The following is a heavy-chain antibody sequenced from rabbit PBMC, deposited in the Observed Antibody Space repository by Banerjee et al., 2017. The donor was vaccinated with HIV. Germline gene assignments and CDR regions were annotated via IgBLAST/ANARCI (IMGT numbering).Heavy chain of an antibody. CDR1: GFTLSNYW. CDR2: INTNSGNT. V-gene: IGHV1S45*01. J-gene: IGHJ4*01. CDR3: ARRYAGYAFNL. D-gene: IGHD7-1*01. Sequence: QEQLVESGGGLVQPEGSLTLTCKASGFTLSNYWMWWVRQAPGKGLEWIACINTNSGNTVYASWAKGRFTISRTSSTTVTLQMTSLTDADTATYFCARRYAGYAFNLWGPGTLVTVS.